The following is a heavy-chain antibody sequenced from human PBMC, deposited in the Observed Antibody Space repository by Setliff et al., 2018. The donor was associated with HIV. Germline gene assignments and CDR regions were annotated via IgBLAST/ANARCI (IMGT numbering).Heavy chain of an antibody. V-gene: IGHV3-23*01. CDR1: GFILSSYV. Sequence: GGSLRLSCAASGFILSSYVMSWVRPAPGKGLEWVSGISGSAGTTYYADSVKGRFTISRDNSKNSLYLQMNSLRAEDTAVYYCARPNYYDSSGSFDYWGQGTLVTVSS. D-gene: IGHD3-22*01. CDR3: ARPNYYDSSGSFDY. J-gene: IGHJ4*02. CDR2: ISGSAGTT.